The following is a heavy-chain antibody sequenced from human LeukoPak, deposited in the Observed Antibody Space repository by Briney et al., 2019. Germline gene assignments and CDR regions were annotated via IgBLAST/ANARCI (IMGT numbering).Heavy chain of an antibody. J-gene: IGHJ4*02. CDR3: ARLPYCILTRIDH. CDR2: NYYSGST. Sequence: SETLSLTCTFSVGSLSSSSHYWGWIRQPPGKGLGWIGSNYYSGSTYTNPSRKSQVTISVDTSKNLFSLKLSSVTAAGTAVYCGARLPYCILTRIDHGGQRTLVTVSS. CDR1: VGSLSSSSHY. V-gene: IGHV4-39*01. D-gene: IGHD3-9*01.